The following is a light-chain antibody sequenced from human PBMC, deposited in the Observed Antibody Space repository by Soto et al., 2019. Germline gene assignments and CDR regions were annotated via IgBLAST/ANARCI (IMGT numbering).Light chain of an antibody. Sequence: QSVLTQPPSASGTPGQRVTISCSGSSSNIGSNTVSWYQQLPGTAPKVLIYSNNQRPSGVPDRFSGSKSGTSASLAISGLQSEDEADYYCCSYAGAFTYVFGSGTKLTVL. CDR1: SSNIGSNT. V-gene: IGLV1-44*01. CDR3: CSYAGAFTYV. CDR2: SNN. J-gene: IGLJ1*01.